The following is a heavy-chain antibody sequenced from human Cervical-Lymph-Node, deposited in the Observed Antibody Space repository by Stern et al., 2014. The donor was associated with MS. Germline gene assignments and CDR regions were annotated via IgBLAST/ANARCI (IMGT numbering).Heavy chain of an antibody. CDR2: INGGPGTT. Sequence: QVQLVQSGAEVKKPGASMTISCKTSGYNFIDHAIHWVRQAPGQRLEWMGWINGGPGTTKYSQKFPGRVSFPRDKAASAAYMDLSSLSPDDTAVYSFARHPDYSDFLDFWGQETLVTVSS. CDR1: GYNFIDHA. V-gene: IGHV1-3*01. CDR3: ARHPDYSDFLDF. J-gene: IGHJ4*02. D-gene: IGHD4-11*01.